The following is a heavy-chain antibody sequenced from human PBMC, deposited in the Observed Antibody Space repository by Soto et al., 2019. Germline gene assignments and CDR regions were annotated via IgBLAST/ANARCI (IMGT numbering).Heavy chain of an antibody. CDR2: ISSSGSSM. CDR1: GFTFSDYY. Sequence: QVQVVEPGGGLVKPGGSLRISCAASGFTFSDYYMTWIRQAPGKGPEWVSHISSSGSSMSYADSVRGRFTISRDNAKKSLYLQMNSLRAEDTAVYFCARKRYGDSTFDYWGQGTRVTVSS. CDR3: ARKRYGDSTFDY. J-gene: IGHJ4*02. V-gene: IGHV3-11*01. D-gene: IGHD4-17*01.